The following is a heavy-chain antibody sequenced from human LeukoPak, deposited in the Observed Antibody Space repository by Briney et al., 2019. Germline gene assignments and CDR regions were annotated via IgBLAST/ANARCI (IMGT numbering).Heavy chain of an antibody. D-gene: IGHD2-2*01. V-gene: IGHV4-61*02. CDR2: IYVSGST. CDR1: GGSISSGSYY. Sequence: SETLSLTCTVSGGSISSGSYYWSWIRQPAGKGLEWIGRIYVSGSTNYNPSLKSRVTISVDTSKNQFSLKLSSVTAADTAVYYCARAGRYCSNTSCFDWFDPWGQGTLVTVSS. CDR3: ARAGRYCSNTSCFDWFDP. J-gene: IGHJ5*02.